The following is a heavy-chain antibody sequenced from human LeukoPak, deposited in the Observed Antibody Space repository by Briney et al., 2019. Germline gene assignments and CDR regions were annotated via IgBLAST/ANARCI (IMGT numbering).Heavy chain of an antibody. CDR2: IYPGDSDA. V-gene: IGHV5-51*01. Sequence: GESLKISCKTSGYTFTSYWIGWVRQMPGKGLEWMGIIYPGDSDARYSPSFQGQVTISADKSINTAYLQWSSLKASDTAIYYCARGWPWFDPWGQGTLVTVSS. D-gene: IGHD2-15*01. CDR1: GYTFTSYW. CDR3: ARGWPWFDP. J-gene: IGHJ5*02.